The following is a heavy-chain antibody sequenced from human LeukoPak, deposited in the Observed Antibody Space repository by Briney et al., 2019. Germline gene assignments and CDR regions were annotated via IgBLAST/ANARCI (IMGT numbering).Heavy chain of an antibody. V-gene: IGHV4-59*01. Sequence: SETLSLTCPVSGDSINAFYWRWIRQPPGQGMEWIGYISNGGSIGNTNYNPSLKSLGTISADMSNNQFSLRLNSVTAADTAVYYCARLTMFRGVIYGTDSHSDLWGRGTLVTVSS. CDR3: ARLTMFRGVIYGTDSHSDL. CDR2: ISNGGSIGNT. J-gene: IGHJ2*01. D-gene: IGHD3-10*01. CDR1: GDSINAFY.